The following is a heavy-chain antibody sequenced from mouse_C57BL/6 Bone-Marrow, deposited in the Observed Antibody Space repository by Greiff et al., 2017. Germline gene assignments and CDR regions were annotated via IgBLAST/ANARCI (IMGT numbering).Heavy chain of an antibody. CDR3: ARVRCDY. V-gene: IGHV5-4*03. CDR1: GFTFSSYA. Sequence: EVKLVESGGGLVKPGGSLKLSCAASGFTFSSYAMSWVRQTPEKRLEWVATISDGGSYTYYPDNVKGRFTISRDNAKNNLYLQMSHLKSEDTAMYYCARVRCDYWGQGTTLTVSS. J-gene: IGHJ2*01. CDR2: ISDGGSYT.